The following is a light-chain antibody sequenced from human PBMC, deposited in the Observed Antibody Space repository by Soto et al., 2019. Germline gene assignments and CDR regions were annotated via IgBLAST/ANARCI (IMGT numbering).Light chain of an antibody. CDR3: QQQYSRPWT. J-gene: IGKJ1*01. Sequence: DIVMSQSPASLAVSLGERATISCKSSQRLFYSYNNRNYLACYQQKPAQHPKLLIYWASTRESGVPDRCSGSGSGTDFFLIISSMQEADEAVDYYQQQYSRPWTFGQGTKVDIK. CDR1: QRLFYSYNNRNY. V-gene: IGKV4-1*01. CDR2: WAS.